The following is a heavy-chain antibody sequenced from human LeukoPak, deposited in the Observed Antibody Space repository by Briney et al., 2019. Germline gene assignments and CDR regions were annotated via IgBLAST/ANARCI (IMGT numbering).Heavy chain of an antibody. Sequence: GASVKVSCKASGYTFTSYGISWVRQAPGQGLEWMGWISAYNGNTNYAQKLQGRVTMTTDTSTSTAYMELRSLRSDDTAVYYCARESDYGSSGYYGAFDIWGQGTMVTVSS. D-gene: IGHD3-22*01. V-gene: IGHV1-18*01. CDR2: ISAYNGNT. J-gene: IGHJ3*02. CDR1: GYTFTSYG. CDR3: ARESDYGSSGYYGAFDI.